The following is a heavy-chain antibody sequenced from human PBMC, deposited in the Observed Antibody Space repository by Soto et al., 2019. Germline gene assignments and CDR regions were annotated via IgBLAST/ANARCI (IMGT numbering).Heavy chain of an antibody. CDR2: INHSGST. CDR1: GGSFSGYY. CDR3: ARGRNTYSSSWLRYYFDY. V-gene: IGHV4-34*01. J-gene: IGHJ4*02. D-gene: IGHD6-13*01. Sequence: PSETLSLTCAVYGGSFSGYYWSWIRQPPGKGLEWIGEINHSGSTNYNPSLKSRVTISVDTSKNQFSLKLSSVTAADTAVYYCARGRNTYSSSWLRYYFDYWGQGTLVTVSS.